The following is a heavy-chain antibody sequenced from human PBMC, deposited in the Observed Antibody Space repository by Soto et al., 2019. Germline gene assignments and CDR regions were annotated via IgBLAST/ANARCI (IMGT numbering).Heavy chain of an antibody. CDR3: AKDGTGSITTRLDY. D-gene: IGHD3-9*01. CDR2: IGGGGASI. J-gene: IGHJ4*02. CDR1: GFTFSNYA. V-gene: IGHV3-23*01. Sequence: EVQLLESGGGLVQPGGSLRLSCAASGFTFSNYAMSWVRQAPGKGLEWVSGIGGGGASIYYGDSVKGRFTISRDNSKNSIFLDMDSLRAEDTAVYYCAKDGTGSITTRLDYWGQGALVTVSS.